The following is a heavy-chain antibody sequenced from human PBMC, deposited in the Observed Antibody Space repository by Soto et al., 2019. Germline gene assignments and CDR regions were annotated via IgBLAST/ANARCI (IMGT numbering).Heavy chain of an antibody. Sequence: SETLSLTCAVSGYSISSGFYWDWIRQPPGKGLEWIGSIYHSGSPYYNPSLKSRVTISVDTSKNQFSPKVTSVTAADTAVYYCARASPGPAGFDSWGQGTLVTVSS. CDR1: GYSISSGFY. CDR3: ARASPGPAGFDS. J-gene: IGHJ4*02. CDR2: IYHSGSP. V-gene: IGHV4-38-2*01.